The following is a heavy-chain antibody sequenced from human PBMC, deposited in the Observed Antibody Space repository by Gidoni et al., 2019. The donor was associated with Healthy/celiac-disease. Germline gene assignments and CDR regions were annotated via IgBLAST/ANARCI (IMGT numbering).Heavy chain of an antibody. CDR3: AKDSSWLVLYYFDY. CDR1: GFTFDDYA. V-gene: IGHV3-9*01. D-gene: IGHD6-19*01. Sequence: EVQLVESGGGLVQPGRSLRLSCAASGFTFDDYAMHWVRQAPGQGLEWVSGISWNSGSIGYADSVKGRFTISRDNAKNSLYLQMNSLRAEDTALYYCAKDSSWLVLYYFDYWGQGTLVTVSS. CDR2: ISWNSGSI. J-gene: IGHJ4*02.